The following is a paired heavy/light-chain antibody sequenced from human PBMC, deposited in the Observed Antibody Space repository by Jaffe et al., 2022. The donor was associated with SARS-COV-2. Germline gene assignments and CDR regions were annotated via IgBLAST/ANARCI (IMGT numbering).Light chain of an antibody. J-gene: IGKJ1*01. V-gene: IGKV1-17*01. CDR3: LQHSSYPWT. CDR1: QDIRND. Sequence: DIQMTQSPSSLSASVGDRVTITCRASQDIRNDLGWYQQKPGKAPKRLIYAASSLQSGVPSRFSGSGSGTEFTLTISSLQPEDFATYYCLQHSSYPWTFGQGTKVEIK. CDR2: AAS.
Heavy chain of an antibody. CDR1: GFTFSSYA. D-gene: IGHD3-10*01. CDR3: AKRFYYGSGSYDFDS. CDR2: ISGAGGST. J-gene: IGHJ4*02. V-gene: IGHV3-23*04. Sequence: EVQLVESGGGLVQPGGSLRLSCVASGFTFSSYAMSWVRQAPGKGLEWVSLISGAGGSTYYADSVKGRFTISRDNSRDTVYLQMNSLRAEDTAVYYCAKRFYYGSGSYDFDSWGQGTLVTVSS.